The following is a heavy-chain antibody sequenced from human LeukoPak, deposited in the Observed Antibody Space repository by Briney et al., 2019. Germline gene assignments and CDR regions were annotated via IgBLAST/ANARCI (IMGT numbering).Heavy chain of an antibody. CDR1: GGSISSYY. Sequence: SETLSLTCTVSGGSISSYYWSWIRQPPGKGLEWIGYIYYSGSTNYNPSLKSRVTISVDTSKNQFSLKLSSVTAADTAVYYCARNPYDSSGYRDAFDIWGQGTMVTASS. CDR3: ARNPYDSSGYRDAFDI. CDR2: IYYSGST. J-gene: IGHJ3*02. V-gene: IGHV4-59*08. D-gene: IGHD3-22*01.